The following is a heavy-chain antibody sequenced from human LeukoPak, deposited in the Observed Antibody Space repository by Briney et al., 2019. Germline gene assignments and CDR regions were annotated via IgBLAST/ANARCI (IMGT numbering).Heavy chain of an antibody. Sequence: SETLSLTCAVYGGSFSGYYWSWIRQPPGKGLEWIGEINHSGSTNYNPSLKSRVTISVDTSKNQFSLKLSSVTAADTAVYYCARQAPRGGIAVAGTNYYYYYMDVWGKGTTVTISS. J-gene: IGHJ6*03. CDR3: ARQAPRGGIAVAGTNYYYYYMDV. CDR1: GGSFSGYY. V-gene: IGHV4-34*01. CDR2: INHSGST. D-gene: IGHD6-19*01.